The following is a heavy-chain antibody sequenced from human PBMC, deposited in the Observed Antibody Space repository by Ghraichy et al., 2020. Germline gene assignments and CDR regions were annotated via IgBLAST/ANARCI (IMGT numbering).Heavy chain of an antibody. CDR1: GGSFNGYY. CDR2: INHGGIT. D-gene: IGHD2-2*02. V-gene: IGHV4-34*01. CDR3: ARGSVGYCSSTTCYNYYYGMDV. J-gene: IGHJ6*02. Sequence: SCAVYGGSFNGYYWSWVRQPPGKGLEWVGDINHGGITNYNPSLKSRVTISVDTSKNQFSLKLDSVTAADTAVYYCARGSVGYCSSTTCYNYYYGMDVWGQGTTVTVSS.